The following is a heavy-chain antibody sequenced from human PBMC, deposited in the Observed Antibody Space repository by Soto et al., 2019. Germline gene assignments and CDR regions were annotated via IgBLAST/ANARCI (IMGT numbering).Heavy chain of an antibody. J-gene: IGHJ6*02. Sequence: GGSLRLSCAASGFSFNNAWMNWVRQAPGKGLEWVDRIKSKSDDGATDYAAPVKGRFTISRDPSKNTLYLQMNSLKTEDTAIYFCTTVIRNYWAYYYYGMDVWGQGTTVTVSS. CDR2: IKSKSDDGAT. D-gene: IGHD1-7*01. CDR1: GFSFNNAW. CDR3: TTVIRNYWAYYYYGMDV. V-gene: IGHV3-15*07.